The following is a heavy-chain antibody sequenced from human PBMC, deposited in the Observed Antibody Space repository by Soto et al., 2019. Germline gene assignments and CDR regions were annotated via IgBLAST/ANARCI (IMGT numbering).Heavy chain of an antibody. D-gene: IGHD3-22*01. CDR2: ISAYNGNT. V-gene: IGHV1-18*01. J-gene: IGHJ5*02. Sequence: ASVKVSCKASGYTFTSYGISWVRKAPGQGLEWMGWISAYNGNTNYAQKLQGRVTMTTDTSTSTAYMELRSLRSDDTAVYYCARDTLNYYDSSGYDRWFDPWGQGTLVTVSS. CDR1: GYTFTSYG. CDR3: ARDTLNYYDSSGYDRWFDP.